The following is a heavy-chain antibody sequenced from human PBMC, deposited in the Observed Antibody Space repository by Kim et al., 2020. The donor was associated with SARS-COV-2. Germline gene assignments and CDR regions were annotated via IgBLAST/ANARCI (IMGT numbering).Heavy chain of an antibody. V-gene: IGHV3-30*18. J-gene: IGHJ4*02. D-gene: IGHD4-4*01. CDR1: GFTFSSYG. Sequence: GGSLRLSCAASGFTFSSYGMHWVRQAPGKGLEWVAVISYDGSNKYYADSVKGRFTISRDNSKNTLYLQMNSLRAEDTAVYYCAKDSSMTTVVYYFDYWGQGTLVTVSS. CDR2: ISYDGSNK. CDR3: AKDSSMTTVVYYFDY.